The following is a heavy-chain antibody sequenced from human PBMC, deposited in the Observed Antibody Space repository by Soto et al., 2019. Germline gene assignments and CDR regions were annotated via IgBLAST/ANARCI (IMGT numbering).Heavy chain of an antibody. CDR3: ARRYAPRYSSGNNHFDL. Sequence: QLQLQESGPGLVKPSETLSLTCNVSTGSIFSHSFYWGWIRQPPGMGLEWIGTINHSGSAYYNPSLKRRVTISVDTSKNQFSLTLSSVTAADTAVYYCARRYAPRYSSGNNHFDLWGQGTLVTVSS. CDR1: TGSIFSHSFY. D-gene: IGHD6-19*01. CDR2: INHSGSA. V-gene: IGHV4-39*01. J-gene: IGHJ4*02.